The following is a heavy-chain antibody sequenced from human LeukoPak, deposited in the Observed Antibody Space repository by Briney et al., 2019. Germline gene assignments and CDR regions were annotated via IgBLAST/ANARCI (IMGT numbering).Heavy chain of an antibody. CDR3: AKDLITMVGNYYDY. CDR1: EFSVGSNY. J-gene: IGHJ4*02. V-gene: IGHV3-66*01. D-gene: IGHD3-10*01. CDR2: IYSGGST. Sequence: GGSLRLSCAASEFSVGSNYMTWVRQAPGKGLEWVSLIYSGGSTYYADSVKGRFTISRDNSKNTLYLQMNSLRAEDTAVYYCAKDLITMVGNYYDYWGQGTLVTVSS.